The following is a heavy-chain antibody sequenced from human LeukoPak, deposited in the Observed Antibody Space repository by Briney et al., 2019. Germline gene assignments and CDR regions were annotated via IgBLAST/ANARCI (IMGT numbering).Heavy chain of an antibody. J-gene: IGHJ1*01. CDR1: GDSISSSYW. CDR2: VFHSGRI. Sequence: PSGTLSLTCAISGDSISSSYWWSWVRQPPGKGLEWIGEVFHSGRINYNPSLKSRVTISVDESKNHFSLKVTSVTAADTAIYYCAKDGGEVRGVMPHSQYFHHWGQGTLVTVSS. V-gene: IGHV4-4*02. CDR3: AKDGGEVRGVMPHSQYFHH. D-gene: IGHD3-10*01.